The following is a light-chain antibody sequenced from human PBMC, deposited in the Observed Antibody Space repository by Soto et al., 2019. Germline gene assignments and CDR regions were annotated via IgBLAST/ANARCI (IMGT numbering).Light chain of an antibody. CDR1: QSISSW. CDR3: QQHQTYST. J-gene: IGKJ1*01. CDR2: KAS. V-gene: IGKV1-5*03. Sequence: IQMTKSPSTLSASLGDRVTIPCRASQSISSWLAWYQQKPGKAPKLLIYKASSLESGVPSRFSGSGSGTEFTLTISSLQPDDFATYYCQQHQTYSTFGQGTKVDIK.